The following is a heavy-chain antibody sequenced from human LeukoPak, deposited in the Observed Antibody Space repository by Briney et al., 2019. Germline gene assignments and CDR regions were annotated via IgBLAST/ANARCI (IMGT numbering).Heavy chain of an antibody. J-gene: IGHJ4*02. D-gene: IGHD1-26*01. CDR3: GKEGRGMGAATIDY. CDR2: ISGSGGST. CDR1: GFTVSNNY. V-gene: IGHV3-23*01. Sequence: GGSLRLSCTASGFTVSNNYMSWVRQAPGKGLEWVSGISGSGGSTYYADSVGRFSISRDNSKNTLYLQMTSLRAEDTAVYYCGKEGRGMGAATIDYWGQGTLVTVSS.